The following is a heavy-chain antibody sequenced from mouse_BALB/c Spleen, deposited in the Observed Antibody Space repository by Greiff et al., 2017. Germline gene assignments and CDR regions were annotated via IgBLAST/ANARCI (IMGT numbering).Heavy chain of an antibody. J-gene: IGHJ2*01. CDR1: GFTFSSYT. V-gene: IGHV5-6-4*01. Sequence: EVKLVESGGGLVKPGGSLKLSCAASGFTFSSYTMSWVRQTPEKRLEWVATISSGGSYTYYPDSVKGRFTISRDNAKNTLYLQMSSPKSEDTAMYYCTRGEYGFDYWGQGTTLTVSS. CDR2: ISSGGSYT. D-gene: IGHD2-10*02. CDR3: TRGEYGFDY.